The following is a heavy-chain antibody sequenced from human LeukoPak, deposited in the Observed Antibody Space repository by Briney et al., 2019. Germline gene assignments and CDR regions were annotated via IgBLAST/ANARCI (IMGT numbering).Heavy chain of an antibody. CDR1: GGSISSYY. Sequence: SETLSLTCTVSGGSISSYYWSWIRQPPGKGLEWIGYIYYSGSTNYNPSLKSRVTISVDTSKNQFSLELSSVTAADTAVYYCVRHGDDADYWGQGTLVTVSS. CDR2: IYYSGST. V-gene: IGHV4-59*08. CDR3: VRHGDDADY. J-gene: IGHJ4*02. D-gene: IGHD7-27*01.